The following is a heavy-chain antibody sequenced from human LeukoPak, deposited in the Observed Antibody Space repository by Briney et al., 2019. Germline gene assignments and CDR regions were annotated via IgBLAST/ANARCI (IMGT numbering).Heavy chain of an antibody. J-gene: IGHJ3*02. V-gene: IGHV3-23*01. CDR3: AKRGYDYVWGSYGDDAFDI. D-gene: IGHD3-16*01. Sequence: PGGSLRLSCAASGFTFSSYAMSWVRQAPGKGLEWVSAISGSGGSTYYADSVKGRFTISRDNSKNTLYLQMNSLRAEDTAVYYCAKRGYDYVWGSYGDDAFDIWGQGTMVTVSS. CDR1: GFTFSSYA. CDR2: ISGSGGST.